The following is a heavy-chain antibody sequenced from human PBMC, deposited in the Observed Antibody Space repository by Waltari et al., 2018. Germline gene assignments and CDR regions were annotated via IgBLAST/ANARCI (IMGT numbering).Heavy chain of an antibody. D-gene: IGHD1-26*01. V-gene: IGHV4-61*02. CDR2: IHTSGRT. J-gene: IGHJ4*02. CDR1: GGSISSGSYY. Sequence: QVQLQESGPGLVKPSQTLSLTCTVSGGSISSGSYYWSWIRQPAGKGMEWIGRIHTSGRTNYNPSLKSRVPISVDTSKNQFSLKLSSVTAADTAVYYCARDLRVGAMYYFDYWGQGTLVTVSS. CDR3: ARDLRVGAMYYFDY.